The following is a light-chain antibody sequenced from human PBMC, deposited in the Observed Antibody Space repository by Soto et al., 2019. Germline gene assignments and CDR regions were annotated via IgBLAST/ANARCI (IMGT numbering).Light chain of an antibody. CDR2: KAS. CDR1: QTISSW. J-gene: IGKJ1*01. Sequence: DMHMTQSPSTLSGAVADRVTITSRASQTISSWLARYQQKPGKAPKLLIYKASTLKSGVPSRFSGSGSGTEFTLTICSLRPDDFPTYYCQHYNSYSEAFGQGTKVDIK. CDR3: QHYNSYSEA. V-gene: IGKV1-5*03.